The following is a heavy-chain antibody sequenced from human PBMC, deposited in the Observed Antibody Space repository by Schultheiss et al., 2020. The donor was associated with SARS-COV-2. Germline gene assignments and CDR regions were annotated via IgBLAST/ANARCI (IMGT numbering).Heavy chain of an antibody. CDR1: GFTFSSYW. CDR2: INSDGSST. Sequence: GGSLRLSCAASGFTFSSYWMHWVRQAPGKGLVWVSRINSDGSSTGYADSVKGRFTISRDNSKNTLYLQMNSLRAEDTAVYYCARDRVTYYYTTGTDAFDIWGQGKMVTVAS. CDR3: ARDRVTYYYTTGTDAFDI. J-gene: IGHJ3*02. D-gene: IGHD3-22*01. V-gene: IGHV3-74*01.